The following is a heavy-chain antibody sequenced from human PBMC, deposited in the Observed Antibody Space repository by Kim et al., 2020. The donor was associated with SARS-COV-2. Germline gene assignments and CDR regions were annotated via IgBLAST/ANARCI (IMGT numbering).Heavy chain of an antibody. V-gene: IGHV3-11*06. CDR2: ISSSSSYT. D-gene: IGHD3-10*01. CDR1: GFTFSDYY. J-gene: IGHJ2*01. Sequence: GGSLRLSCAASGFTFSDYYMSWIRQAPGKGLEWVSYISSSSSYTNYADSVKGRFTISRDNAKNSLYLQMNSLRAEDTAVYYCARDRRFNAKDWYFDLWGRGTLVTVSS. CDR3: ARDRRFNAKDWYFDL.